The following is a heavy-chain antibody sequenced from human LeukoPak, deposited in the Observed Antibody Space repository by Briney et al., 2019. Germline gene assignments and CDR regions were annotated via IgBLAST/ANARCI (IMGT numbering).Heavy chain of an antibody. CDR3: AKCMAEPGTCYFDY. D-gene: IGHD6-13*01. CDR2: ISGSGGNT. CDR1: GFTFSSYA. V-gene: IGHV3-23*01. J-gene: IGHJ4*02. Sequence: GGSLRLSCAASGFTFSSYAMSWVRQAPGKGLEWVSSISGSGGNTYYADSVRGRFTISRDNSKNTLYLQMNNVGAEDTALYYCAKCMAEPGTCYFDYWGQGTLVTVSS.